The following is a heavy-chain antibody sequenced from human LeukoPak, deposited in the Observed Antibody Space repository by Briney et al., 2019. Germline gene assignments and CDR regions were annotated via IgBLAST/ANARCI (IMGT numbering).Heavy chain of an antibody. J-gene: IGHJ6*02. D-gene: IGHD3-3*01. V-gene: IGHV1-69*04. CDR2: IIPILGIA. CDR1: GGTFSSYA. CDR3: ARYSHYDFWSGYYSYYYYGMDV. Sequence: SVKVSCKASGGTFSSYAISWVRQAPGQGLEWMGRIIPILGIANYAQKFQGRVTMTTDTSTSTAYMELRSLRSDDTAVYYCARYSHYDFWSGYYSYYYYGMDVWGQGTTVTVSS.